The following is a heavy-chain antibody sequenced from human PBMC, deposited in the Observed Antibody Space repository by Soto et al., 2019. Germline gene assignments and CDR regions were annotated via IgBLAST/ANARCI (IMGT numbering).Heavy chain of an antibody. Sequence: QVQLQESGPGLVKPSETLSLTCTVSGGSISSYYWSWIRQPPGKGLEWIGYMYYSGSTRYNPSLTSRVTIPVDTSKNQFSLKLSSVTAADTAVYFCASGTMGSGPFAYWGQGSLVTVST. CDR2: MYYSGST. J-gene: IGHJ4*02. V-gene: IGHV4-59*01. CDR1: GGSISSYY. CDR3: ASGTMGSGPFAY. D-gene: IGHD3-10*01.